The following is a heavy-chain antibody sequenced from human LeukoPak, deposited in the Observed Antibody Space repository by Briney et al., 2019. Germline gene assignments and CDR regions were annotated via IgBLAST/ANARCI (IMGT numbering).Heavy chain of an antibody. J-gene: IGHJ4*02. CDR2: IKQDGSEK. CDR1: GFTFSNDG. V-gene: IGHV3-7*01. Sequence: GGSLRLSCAGYGFTFSNDGMSWVRQAPGKGLEWVANIKQDGSEKYYVDSVKGRFTISRDNAKNSLYLQMNSLRAEDTAVYYCARLGSLYYYDSSGYYSFDYWGQGTLVTVSS. D-gene: IGHD3-22*01. CDR3: ARLGSLYYYDSSGYYSFDY.